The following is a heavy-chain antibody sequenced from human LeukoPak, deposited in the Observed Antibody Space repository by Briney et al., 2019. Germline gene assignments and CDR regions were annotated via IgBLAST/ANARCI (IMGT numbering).Heavy chain of an antibody. V-gene: IGHV3-48*01. J-gene: IGHJ4*02. CDR1: GFTFSSCS. D-gene: IGHD6-6*01. CDR2: IHYSSSNI. CDR3: AKAIAPRRGGFDF. Sequence: GGSLRLSCVASGFTFSSCSMNWVRQAPGKGLEWVSYIHYSSSNIYYADSVQGRFTGSRDNAKNSLYLQMNSLRAEDTAVYYCAKAIAPRRGGFDFWGQGTLVTVSS.